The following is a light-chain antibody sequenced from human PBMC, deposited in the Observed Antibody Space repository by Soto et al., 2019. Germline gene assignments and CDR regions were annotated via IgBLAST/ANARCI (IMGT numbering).Light chain of an antibody. CDR1: HRLRRY. V-gene: IGKV1-39*01. CDR3: QQSYSTPRT. J-gene: IGKJ1*01. CDR2: AAS. Sequence: DIQLTQFPSSLSASVGIRFTITCRASHRLRRYLNWYQQKQGKAPKLLIYAASSLQSGVSSSFSSSGSGTEFTLTISSLEPEDFATYYWQQSYSTPRTFGQGTKVEIK.